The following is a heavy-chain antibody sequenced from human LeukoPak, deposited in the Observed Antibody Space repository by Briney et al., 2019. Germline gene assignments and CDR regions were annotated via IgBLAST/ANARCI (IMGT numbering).Heavy chain of an antibody. CDR3: AIHGNAGHISGWPADY. D-gene: IGHD6-19*01. CDR1: GGSISSTSYY. Sequence: SETLSLTCTVSGGSISSTSYYWGWIRQPPGKGLQWIGGIYYSGKTYHNPSLNSRVTISVDTSINQFFLNLRSVTAADTAVYYSAIHGNAGHISGWPADYWGQGILVTVSS. CDR2: IYYSGKT. J-gene: IGHJ4*02. V-gene: IGHV4-39*01.